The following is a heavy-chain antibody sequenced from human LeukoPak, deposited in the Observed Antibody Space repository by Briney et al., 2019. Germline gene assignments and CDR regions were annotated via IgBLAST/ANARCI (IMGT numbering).Heavy chain of an antibody. CDR2: INHSGST. D-gene: IGHD6-25*01. Sequence: PSETLSLTCAVYGGSFSGYYWSWIRQPPGKGLEWIGEINHSGSTNYNPSLTSRVTISVDTSKNQFTLKLSAVTAADTGVYYGARERRLPDYWGEGTLVTASP. J-gene: IGHJ4*02. CDR1: GGSFSGYY. V-gene: IGHV4-34*01. CDR3: ARERRLPDY.